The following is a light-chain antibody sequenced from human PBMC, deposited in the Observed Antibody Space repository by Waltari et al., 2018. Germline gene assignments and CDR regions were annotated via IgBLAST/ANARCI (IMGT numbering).Light chain of an antibody. J-gene: IGLJ1*01. V-gene: IGLV2-14*03. Sequence: QSALTQPASVSGSPGQSITISCTGTSSDIGGYDYVSWYQQHPGTAPKLIIYDFNKRPSGVFNRFSGSKSGDTASLTISGLQTDDEADYYCSSYTSSNTFLFGTGTKVTVL. CDR3: SSYTSSNTFL. CDR1: SSDIGGYDY. CDR2: DFN.